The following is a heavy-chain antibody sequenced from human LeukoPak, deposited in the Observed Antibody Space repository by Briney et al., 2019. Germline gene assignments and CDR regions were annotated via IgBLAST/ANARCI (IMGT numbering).Heavy chain of an antibody. D-gene: IGHD3-16*01. J-gene: IGHJ6*02. CDR1: GFTFSSYS. Sequence: GGSLRLSCAASGFTFSSYSMNWVRQAPGKGLEWVSSISSSSSYIYYADSVKGRFTISRDNAKNSLYLQMNSLRAEDTAVFYCAGFRWGYGLDVWGQGTTVTVSS. CDR3: AGFRWGYGLDV. V-gene: IGHV3-21*01. CDR2: ISSSSSYI.